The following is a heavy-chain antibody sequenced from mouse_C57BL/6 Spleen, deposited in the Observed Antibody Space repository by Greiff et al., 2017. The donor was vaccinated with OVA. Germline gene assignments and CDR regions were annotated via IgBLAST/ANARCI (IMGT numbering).Heavy chain of an antibody. CDR3: AIWYGSSYERYFDV. J-gene: IGHJ1*03. D-gene: IGHD1-1*01. CDR2: INPNNGGT. V-gene: IGHV1-18*01. CDR1: GYTFTDYN. Sequence: EVKLQESGPELVKPGASVKIPCKASGYTFTDYNMDWVKQSHGKSLEWIGDINPNNGGTIYNQKFKGKATLTVDKSSSTAYMELRSLTSEDTAVYYCAIWYGSSYERYFDVWGTGTTVTVSS.